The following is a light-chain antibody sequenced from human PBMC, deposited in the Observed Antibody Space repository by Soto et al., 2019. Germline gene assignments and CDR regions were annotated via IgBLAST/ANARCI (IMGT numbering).Light chain of an antibody. J-gene: IGKJ1*01. CDR3: QRYNVPMT. CDR1: QGIGNY. V-gene: IGKV1-27*01. Sequence: DIQMTQSPSSLSASVGDRVTITCRASQGIGNYVAWYKQKPGEAPKLLLYGASALKSGVPSRCSGSASGTDFTLTSSSLQPEDVATYYWQRYNVPMTFGQGTKVEVK. CDR2: GAS.